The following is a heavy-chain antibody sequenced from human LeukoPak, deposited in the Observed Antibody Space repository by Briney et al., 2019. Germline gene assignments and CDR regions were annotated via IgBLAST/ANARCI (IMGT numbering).Heavy chain of an antibody. CDR2: IWYDGSNK. J-gene: IGHJ6*03. CDR1: GFTFSSYG. V-gene: IGHV3-33*01. D-gene: IGHD2-8*01. CDR3: ARDRLASCTNGVCYRTFNYFYMDV. Sequence: PGGSLRLSCAASGFTFSSYGVHWVRQAPGEGLEWVAVIWYDGSNKYYADSVKGRFPISRDNSKNTLYLQMNSLRAEDTAVYYCARDRLASCTNGVCYRTFNYFYMDVWGKGTTVTVSS.